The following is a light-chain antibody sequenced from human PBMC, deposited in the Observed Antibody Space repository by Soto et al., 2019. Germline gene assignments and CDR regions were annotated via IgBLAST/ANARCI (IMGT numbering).Light chain of an antibody. CDR2: GRS. CDR3: QQYGNSPFT. Sequence: EIVLTQSPGPLSLSPGNSAALSCRASQSVTGDKVAWYQQRPGQAPRLLIYGRSTRATDIPARFIGSGSGTDYTLTINRLEPEDFALYYCQQYGNSPFTFGQGTKLEI. J-gene: IGKJ2*01. CDR1: QSVTGDK. V-gene: IGKV3-20*01.